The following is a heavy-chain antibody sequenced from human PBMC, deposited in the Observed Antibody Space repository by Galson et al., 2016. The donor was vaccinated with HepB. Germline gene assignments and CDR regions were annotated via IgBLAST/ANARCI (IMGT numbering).Heavy chain of an antibody. D-gene: IGHD4-17*01. CDR2: ISYDGANK. CDR3: ARVSDYGAYLGWFDP. Sequence: SLRLSCAASGFTFRSYAMYWVRQAPGKGLEWVALISYDGANKYYADSVKGRFTISRDNSKNTLFLQMNSLRDKDTDMYYCARVSDYGAYLGWFDPWGQGTLVTVSS. CDR1: GFTFRSYA. V-gene: IGHV3-30-3*01. J-gene: IGHJ5*02.